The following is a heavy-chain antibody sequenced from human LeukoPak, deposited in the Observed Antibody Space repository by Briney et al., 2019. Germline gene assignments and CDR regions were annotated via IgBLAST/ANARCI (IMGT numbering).Heavy chain of an antibody. CDR3: AKEFSPLWFGNQPPPGAFDI. Sequence: PGGSLRLSCAVSGFTFSDHYMDWVRQAPGKGLDWVGRIRNKANSYTTEYAASVRGRFTISRDDSKNSLYLQMNSLKTEDTAIYYCAKEFSPLWFGNQPPPGAFDIWGQGQWSPSLQ. J-gene: IGHJ3*02. CDR1: GFTFSDHY. D-gene: IGHD3-10*01. CDR2: IRNKANSYTT. V-gene: IGHV3-72*01.